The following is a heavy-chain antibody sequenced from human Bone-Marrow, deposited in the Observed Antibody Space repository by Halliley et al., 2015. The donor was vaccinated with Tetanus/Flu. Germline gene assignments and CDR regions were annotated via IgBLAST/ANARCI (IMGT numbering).Heavy chain of an antibody. D-gene: IGHD1-26*01. V-gene: IGHV3-7*01. Sequence: SLRLSCAASGFTFNNYWMSWVRQAPGKGLEWGANIKQDGSGKYYVDSVKGRFTISRDNAQNALYLEINSLRAEDTVVYYCAREGSGAYDIWGQGTMVTVSS. CDR1: GFTFNNYW. CDR3: AREGSGAYDI. CDR2: IKQDGSGK. J-gene: IGHJ3*02.